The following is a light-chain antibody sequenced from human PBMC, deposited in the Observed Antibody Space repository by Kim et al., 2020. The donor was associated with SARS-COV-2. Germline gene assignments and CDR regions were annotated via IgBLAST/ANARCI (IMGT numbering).Light chain of an antibody. CDR3: SSYRSSNTYV. CDR1: SSDVGAYNY. V-gene: IGLV2-14*03. Sequence: QSFTISCTGTSSDVGAYNYVSVYQQHPGKAPKLMIYDVSKRPSGVSDRFSGSKSGNTASLTISGLQAEDEADYHCSSYRSSNTYVFGTGTKVTVL. J-gene: IGLJ1*01. CDR2: DVS.